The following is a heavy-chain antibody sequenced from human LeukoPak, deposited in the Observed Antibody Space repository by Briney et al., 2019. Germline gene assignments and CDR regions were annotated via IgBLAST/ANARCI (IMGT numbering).Heavy chain of an antibody. CDR2: IYYAGST. V-gene: IGHV4-59*12. CDR3: ARRGSWAQPRPFEY. Sequence: PSGTLSLTCEASGGTITSYYLNWIRQAPGKGLEWLWDIYYAGSTTYAASVKSRITISIDTSKNPLYLKLRSVAAADTAVYYCARRGSWAQPRPFEYRGTRSLVTVSS. CDR1: GGTITSYY. J-gene: IGHJ4*01. D-gene: IGHD3-10*01.